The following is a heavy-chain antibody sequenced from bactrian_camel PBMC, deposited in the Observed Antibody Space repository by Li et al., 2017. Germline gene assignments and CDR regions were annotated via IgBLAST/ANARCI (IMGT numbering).Heavy chain of an antibody. Sequence: VESGGGLVQPGGSLRLSCTASGFTFSNYAMTWVRQAPGKGLEWVSGVNSGGDKTYYADSVKGRFTISRDNAKNMLYLQMNSLKTEDTAEYYCASTDLFGLGYENTYSYWGQGTQVTVS. J-gene: IGHJ4*01. CDR3: ASTDLFGLGYENTYSY. V-gene: IGHV3S31*01. CDR2: VNSGGDKT. CDR1: GFTFSNYA. D-gene: IGHD1*01.